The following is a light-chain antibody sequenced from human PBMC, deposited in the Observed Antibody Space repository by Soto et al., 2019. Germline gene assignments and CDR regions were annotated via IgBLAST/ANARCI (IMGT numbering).Light chain of an antibody. J-gene: IGKJ4*01. V-gene: IGKV3D-15*01. CDR3: QQYNNWPLT. Sequence: EVVMTQSPATLSVSPGERATLSCRASQTVRDNLGWYQQKPGQPPRLLIYGPTTRATGIPARFSGSGSGTEFTLTISSLQSEDFAVYYCQQYNNWPLTFGGGTKVEIK. CDR2: GPT. CDR1: QTVRDN.